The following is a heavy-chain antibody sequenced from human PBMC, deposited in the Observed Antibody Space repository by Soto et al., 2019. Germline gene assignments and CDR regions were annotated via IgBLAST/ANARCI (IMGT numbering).Heavy chain of an antibody. CDR2: IKQDESEK. Sequence: GGSLRLSCAASGLTFSDYWMSWVRQAPGKGLEWVATIKQDESEKNYVDSVKGRFTISRDNAKNTHYLEMNRLRVEDTAVYFCASDRFRGSYYVRGITYYFESWGQGTPVTVSS. CDR1: GLTFSDYW. J-gene: IGHJ4*02. CDR3: ASDRFRGSYYVRGITYYFES. V-gene: IGHV3-7*03. D-gene: IGHD1-26*01.